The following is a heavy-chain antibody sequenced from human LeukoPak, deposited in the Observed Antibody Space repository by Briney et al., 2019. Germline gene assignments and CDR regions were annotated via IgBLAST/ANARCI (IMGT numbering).Heavy chain of an antibody. Sequence: PSETLSLTCAVYGGSFSGYYWSWIRQPPGKGLEWIGEINHSGSTNYNPSLKSRVTISVDTSKNQFSLKLSSVTAADTAVYYCARDSPEYHWGQGTLVTVSS. CDR3: ARDSPEYH. J-gene: IGHJ4*02. CDR1: GGSFSGYY. D-gene: IGHD6-6*01. CDR2: INHSGST. V-gene: IGHV4-34*01.